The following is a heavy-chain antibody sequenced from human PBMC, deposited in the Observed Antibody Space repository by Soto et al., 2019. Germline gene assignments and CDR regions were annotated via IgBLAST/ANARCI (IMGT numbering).Heavy chain of an antibody. D-gene: IGHD2-8*02. CDR1: GYNFSDFY. CDR2: INPDRGDT. Sequence: ASVKFSCKASGYNFSDFYIHWLRQAPGQGLEWMGRINPDRGDTHYEQKFQGRVTMSSDNSIPSAYLDLNSLRSDDTAVYFCAREPLCTGLPELDYWGQGTLVTVSS. CDR3: AREPLCTGLPELDY. V-gene: IGHV1-2*02. J-gene: IGHJ4*02.